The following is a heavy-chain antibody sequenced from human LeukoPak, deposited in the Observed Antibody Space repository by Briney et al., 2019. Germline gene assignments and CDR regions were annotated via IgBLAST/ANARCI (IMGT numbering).Heavy chain of an antibody. CDR3: AKEGGDNRGRYLDY. CDR2: ISGSGGST. CDR1: GFIFSSYA. J-gene: IGHJ4*02. V-gene: IGHV3-23*01. D-gene: IGHD3-10*01. Sequence: PGGSLRLSCAVSGFIFSSYAMTWVRQAPGKGLEWVSVISGSGGSTYYADSVKGRFTISRDNSKNTLYLQMNSLRVEDTAVYYCAKEGGDNRGRYLDYWGQGTLVTVSS.